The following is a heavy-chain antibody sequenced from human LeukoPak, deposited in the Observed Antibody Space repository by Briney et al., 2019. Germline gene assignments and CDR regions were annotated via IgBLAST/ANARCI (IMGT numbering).Heavy chain of an antibody. Sequence: GGSLRLSCAASGFTFSSYSMNWVRQAPGKGLEWVSSISSSSSYIYYADSVKGRFTISRDNAKNSLYLQMNSLRAEDTAVYYCAREIGDSGSYYFFYYYYYMDVWGKGTTVTISS. CDR1: GFTFSSYS. V-gene: IGHV3-21*01. D-gene: IGHD3-10*01. CDR2: ISSSSSYI. J-gene: IGHJ6*03. CDR3: AREIGDSGSYYFFYYYYYMDV.